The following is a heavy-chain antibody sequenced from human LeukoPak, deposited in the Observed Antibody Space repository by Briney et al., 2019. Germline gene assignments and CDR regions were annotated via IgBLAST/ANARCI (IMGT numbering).Heavy chain of an antibody. CDR1: GYTFTGYY. CDR3: ARDRNIFRYSSSSGRSWFDP. J-gene: IGHJ5*02. CDR2: INPNSGGT. D-gene: IGHD6-6*01. V-gene: IGHV1-2*02. Sequence: WASVKVSCKASGYTFTGYYMHWVRQAPGQGREWMGWINPNSGGTNYAQNVQGRVTMTRDTSISIAYMEMSRLRSDDTAVYYCARDRNIFRYSSSSGRSWFDPWGQGTLVTVSP.